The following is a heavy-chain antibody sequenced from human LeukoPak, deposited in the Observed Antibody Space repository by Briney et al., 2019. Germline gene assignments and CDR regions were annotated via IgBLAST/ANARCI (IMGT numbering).Heavy chain of an antibody. CDR2: VFHTGTT. D-gene: IGHD6-19*01. J-gene: IGHJ4*02. CDR1: GDSISSSDW. Sequence: SETLSLTCDVSGDSISSSDWWSWVRQPPGKGLEWIGKVFHTGTTNYNPSLKSRATISVDMPKNQLSLKVTSVTAADTAVYYCAREKAVAGNFDYWGQGTLVTVSS. V-gene: IGHV4-4*02. CDR3: AREKAVAGNFDY.